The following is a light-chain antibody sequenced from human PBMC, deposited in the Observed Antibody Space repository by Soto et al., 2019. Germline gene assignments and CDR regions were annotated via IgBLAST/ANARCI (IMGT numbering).Light chain of an antibody. Sequence: EMVMTQSPVTLSVSPGERATLSYGASQSVSSNLAWYQQKPGQAPRLLIYGASTRATGIPARFSGSGSGTEFTLTISSLQSEDFAVYYCQQYNKWPRTFGQGTKVDIK. CDR3: QQYNKWPRT. V-gene: IGKV3-15*01. CDR2: GAS. CDR1: QSVSSN. J-gene: IGKJ1*01.